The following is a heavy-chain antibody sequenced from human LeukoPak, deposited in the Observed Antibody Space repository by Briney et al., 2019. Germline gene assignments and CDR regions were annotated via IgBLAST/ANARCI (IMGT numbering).Heavy chain of an antibody. Sequence: SGGSLRLSCAASGFTFSSFVMSWVRQAPGKGLDWVAVIVEDGTNQYYADSVKGRFTISRDNSKNTLFLQMNSLRSEDTAMYYCARVQGGGYRTADYWGQGTLVTVSS. V-gene: IGHV3-30*03. D-gene: IGHD6-19*01. CDR1: GFTFSSFV. CDR2: IVEDGTNQ. CDR3: ARVQGGGYRTADY. J-gene: IGHJ4*02.